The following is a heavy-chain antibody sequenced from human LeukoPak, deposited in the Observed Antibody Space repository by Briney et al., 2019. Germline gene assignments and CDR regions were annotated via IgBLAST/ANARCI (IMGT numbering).Heavy chain of an antibody. V-gene: IGHV1-3*04. CDR3: ATYRPHAFDI. CDR1: GYTFTGYA. CDR2: INTGSGNT. J-gene: IGHJ3*02. Sequence: ASVKVSCKASGYTFTGYALHWVRQAPGQGLEWMGWINTGSGNTKYSQRFQDRVTITMDTSASTVYMEMNDLGSEDTAVYYCATYRPHAFDIWGQGTMVTVSS.